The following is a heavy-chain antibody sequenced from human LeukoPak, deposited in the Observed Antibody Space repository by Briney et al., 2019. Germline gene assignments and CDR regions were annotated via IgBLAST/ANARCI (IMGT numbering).Heavy chain of an antibody. V-gene: IGHV3-21*01. CDR3: ARDYGYSSGWYAYYYYGMDV. D-gene: IGHD6-19*01. CDR1: GFTFSSYS. CDR2: ISSSSSYI. J-gene: IGHJ6*02. Sequence: PGGSLRLSCAASGFTFSSYSMNWVRQAPGKGLEWVSSISSSSSYIYYADSVKGRFTISRDNAKNSLYLQMNSLRAEDTAVYYCARDYGYSSGWYAYYYYGMDVWGQGTTVTVSS.